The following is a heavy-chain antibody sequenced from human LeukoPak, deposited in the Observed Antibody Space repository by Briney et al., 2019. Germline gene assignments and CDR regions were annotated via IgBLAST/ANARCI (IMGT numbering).Heavy chain of an antibody. Sequence: GGSLRLSCAASGFTFSSYAMSWVRQAPGKGLEWVSAISGSGGSTYYADSVKGRFTISRDNSKNTLYLQMNSLRAEDTAVYHCANHPRVLLLWFGDHWGAFDIWGQGTMVTVSS. CDR2: ISGSGGST. J-gene: IGHJ3*02. CDR3: ANHPRVLLLWFGDHWGAFDI. V-gene: IGHV3-23*01. CDR1: GFTFSSYA. D-gene: IGHD3-10*01.